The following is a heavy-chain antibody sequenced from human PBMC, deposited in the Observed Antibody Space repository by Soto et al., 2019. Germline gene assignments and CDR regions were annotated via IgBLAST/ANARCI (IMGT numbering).Heavy chain of an antibody. CDR3: ARLIDYFDY. CDR1: GGSVSSGSYY. CDR2: IYYSGST. Sequence: SETLSLTCTVSGGSVSSGSYYWSWIRQPPGKGLEWIGYIYYSGSTNYNPSLKSRVTISVDTSKNQFSLKLSSVTAADTAVYYCARLIDYFDYWGQGTLVTVSS. V-gene: IGHV4-61*01. J-gene: IGHJ4*02.